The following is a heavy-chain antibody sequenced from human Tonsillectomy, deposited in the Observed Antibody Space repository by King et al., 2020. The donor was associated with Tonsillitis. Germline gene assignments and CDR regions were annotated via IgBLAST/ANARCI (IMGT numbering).Heavy chain of an antibody. Sequence: VQLVESGGGLVQPGGSLRLSCAASGFTFSSYAMSWVRQAPGKGLEWVSVISGRGGSIYCADSVKGQFTISRENTKNSLYLKMNSLRAEDTAIYYCAKTVDYGYYGGWYFDLWGRGTLVTVSS. D-gene: IGHD4-17*01. CDR2: ISGRGGSI. J-gene: IGHJ2*01. V-gene: IGHV3-23*04. CDR3: AKTVDYGYYGGWYFDL. CDR1: GFTFSSYA.